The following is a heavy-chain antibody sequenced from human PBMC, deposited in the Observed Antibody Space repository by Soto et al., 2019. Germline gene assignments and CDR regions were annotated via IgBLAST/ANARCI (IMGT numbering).Heavy chain of an antibody. J-gene: IGHJ6*02. Sequence: TSETLSLTCAVYGGSFSGYYWSWIRQPPGKGLEWIGEINHSGSTNYNPSLKSRVTISVDTSKNQFSLKLSSVTAADTAVYYCARQGDYVDYYYYYGMDVWGQGTTVTVSS. CDR2: INHSGST. CDR1: GGSFSGYY. V-gene: IGHV4-34*01. D-gene: IGHD4-17*01. CDR3: ARQGDYVDYYYYYGMDV.